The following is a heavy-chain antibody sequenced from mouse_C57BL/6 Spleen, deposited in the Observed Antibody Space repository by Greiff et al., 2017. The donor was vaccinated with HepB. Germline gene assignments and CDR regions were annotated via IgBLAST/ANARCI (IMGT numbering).Heavy chain of an antibody. CDR1: GFTFSDYG. V-gene: IGHV5-15*01. J-gene: IGHJ4*01. Sequence: EVKLMESGGGLVQPGGSLKLSCAASGFTFSDYGMAWVRQAPRKGPEWVAFISNLAYSIYYADTVTGRFTISRENAKNTLYLEMSSLRSEDTAMYYCARRWTHYAMDYWGQGTSVTVSS. CDR3: ARRWTHYAMDY. CDR2: ISNLAYSI.